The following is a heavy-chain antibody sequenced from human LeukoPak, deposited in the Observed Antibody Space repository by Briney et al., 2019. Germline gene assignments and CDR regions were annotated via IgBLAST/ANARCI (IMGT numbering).Heavy chain of an antibody. CDR3: ARFISGSHNWFDP. CDR2: INHSGST. D-gene: IGHD3-10*01. V-gene: IGHV4-34*01. CDR1: GGSFSGYY. J-gene: IGHJ5*02. Sequence: SETLSLTCAVYGGSFSGYYWSWIRQPPGKGLEWIGEINHSGSTNYNPSLKSRVTISVDTSKNQSSLKLSSVTAADTAVYYCARFISGSHNWFDPWGQGTLVTVSS.